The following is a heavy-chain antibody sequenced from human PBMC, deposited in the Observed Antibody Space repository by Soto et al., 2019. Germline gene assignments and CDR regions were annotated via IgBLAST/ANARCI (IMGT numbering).Heavy chain of an antibody. V-gene: IGHV3-7*05. CDR2: IKTDGSEK. CDR1: GFTFSAYW. J-gene: IGHJ6*02. Sequence: EVQLVESGGGLVQPGGSLRLSCEASGFTFSAYWMGWVRQAPGTGLQWVATIKTDGSEKYYVDSVTGRFTISRDNDKNSLYLQLNTLRAVDTGVYYCARPVRGSPEDVWGQGTTVTVSS. D-gene: IGHD3-16*01. CDR3: ARPVRGSPEDV.